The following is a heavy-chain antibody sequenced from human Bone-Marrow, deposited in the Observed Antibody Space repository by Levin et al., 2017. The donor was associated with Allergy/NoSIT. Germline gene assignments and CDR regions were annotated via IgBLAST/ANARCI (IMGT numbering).Heavy chain of an antibody. Sequence: GESQKISCVASGFSLEYHDMSWVRQGPGKGLEWVSGIDWYGTKTDYADSVKGRFTVSRDNAKNSLFLQMNSLRVDDTALYFCARRDYVDASGYYFDYWGQGTVVTVSS. CDR3: ARRDYVDASGYYFDY. J-gene: IGHJ4*02. D-gene: IGHD3-22*01. V-gene: IGHV3-20*04. CDR1: GFSLEYHD. CDR2: IDWYGTKT.